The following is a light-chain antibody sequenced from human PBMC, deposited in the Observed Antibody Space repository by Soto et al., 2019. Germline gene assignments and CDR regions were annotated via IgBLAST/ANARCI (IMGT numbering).Light chain of an antibody. V-gene: IGKV1-5*03. CDR2: KAS. CDR3: LQYYAYRT. J-gene: IGKJ1*01. Sequence: QFTQPPSTLSSSVCNLPTITCRASQTITNLLAWFQQKPGKAPEILIYKASSLQSGVPSRFSGSGSGTEFTLTIRSLQPDDSATYYCLQYYAYRTFGQGT. CDR1: QTITNL.